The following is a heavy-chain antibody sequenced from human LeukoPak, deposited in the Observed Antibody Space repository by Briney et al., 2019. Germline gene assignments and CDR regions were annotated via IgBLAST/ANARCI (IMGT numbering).Heavy chain of an antibody. Sequence: AGSPRLSCAATGFTFSDFHMCWIRQAPGKGLEWVSFSSTSGSTIFYADSVKGRFTISRDNAKNSLYLQMNSLRAEDTAVYYCARERADALDIWGPGTMVTVSS. CDR1: GFTFSDFH. V-gene: IGHV3-11*01. CDR2: SSTSGSTI. J-gene: IGHJ3*02. CDR3: ARERADALDI.